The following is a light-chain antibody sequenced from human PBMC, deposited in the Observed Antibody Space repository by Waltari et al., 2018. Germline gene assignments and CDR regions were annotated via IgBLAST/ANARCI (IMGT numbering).Light chain of an antibody. CDR3: LSYTSSSTYV. Sequence: QYALTQPASVSGSPRPSITFSCTGTSSDVGGYTYVSWYQQHPGKVPKLMIDEVSNRPSGVSKRFSGSKSGNAASLTISGLQAEDEADYYCLSYTSSSTYVFETGTKVTVL. CDR1: SSDVGGYTY. CDR2: EVS. V-gene: IGLV2-14*01. J-gene: IGLJ1*01.